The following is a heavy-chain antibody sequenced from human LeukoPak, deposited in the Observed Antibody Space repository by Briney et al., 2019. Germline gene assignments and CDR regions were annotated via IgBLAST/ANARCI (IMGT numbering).Heavy chain of an antibody. Sequence: PGGSLRLSCAASGFTFSSPAMSWVRQAPGKGLEWVADIKQDGSEKNYVDSVKGRFTISRDNAKNSLSLQMNSLRAEDTAVYYCARKNYDFLSGGPKHLDYWGQGTLVTVSS. CDR2: IKQDGSEK. J-gene: IGHJ4*02. V-gene: IGHV3-7*01. CDR3: ARKNYDFLSGGPKHLDY. D-gene: IGHD3-3*01. CDR1: GFTFSSPA.